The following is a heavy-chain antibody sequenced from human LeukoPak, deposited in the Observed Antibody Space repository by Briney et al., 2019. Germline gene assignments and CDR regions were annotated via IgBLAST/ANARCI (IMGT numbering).Heavy chain of an antibody. J-gene: IGHJ4*02. CDR2: IYNSGGT. V-gene: IGHV4-59*08. CDR3: ARLGFSNRWSYLAPSDY. D-gene: IGHD1-26*01. CDR1: GGSLSGYY. Sequence: KASQTLSLTRTVSGGSLSGYYWTWITQPPGKGLEWIGYIYNSGGTNYNTSLTSRVTFSLDISKHKFSLKLTPVTAAPTAVYFCARLGFSNRWSYLAPSDYWVRGTLVSVSS.